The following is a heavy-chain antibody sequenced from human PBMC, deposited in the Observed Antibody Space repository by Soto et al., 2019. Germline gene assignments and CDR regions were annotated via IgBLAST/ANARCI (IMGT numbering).Heavy chain of an antibody. V-gene: IGHV1-2*04. CDR3: ARICSSTSCYDY. Sequence: ASVKVSCKASGYTFTGYYMHWVRQAPGQGLEWMGWINPNSGGTNYAQKFQGWVTMTRDTSISTAYMELSRLRSDDTAVYYCARICSSTSCYDYWGQGTLVTVSS. J-gene: IGHJ4*02. CDR2: INPNSGGT. CDR1: GYTFTGYY. D-gene: IGHD2-2*01.